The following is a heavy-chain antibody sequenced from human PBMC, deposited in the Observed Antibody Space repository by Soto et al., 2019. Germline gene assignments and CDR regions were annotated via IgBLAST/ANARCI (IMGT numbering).Heavy chain of an antibody. D-gene: IGHD3-3*01. CDR3: ARDMAIFGVVTPMDV. V-gene: IGHV3-30-3*01. J-gene: IGHJ6*02. CDR2: ISYDGSNK. CDR1: GFTFSSYA. Sequence: GGSLRLSCAASGFTFSSYAMRWVRQAPGKGLEWVAVISYDGSNKYYADSVKGRFTISRDNSKNTLYLQMNSLRAEDTAVYYCARDMAIFGVVTPMDVWGQGTTVTVSS.